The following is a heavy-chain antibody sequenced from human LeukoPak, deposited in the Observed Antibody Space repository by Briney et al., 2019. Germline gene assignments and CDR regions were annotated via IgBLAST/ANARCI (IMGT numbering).Heavy chain of an antibody. CDR3: ARDLTPGNYFDY. D-gene: IGHD3-16*01. V-gene: IGHV1-46*01. CDR2: IIPSGGST. J-gene: IGHJ4*02. Sequence: ASVKVSCKASGYTFTICYMHWVRQAPGQGLEWMGIIIPSGGSTTYAQKFQGRVTMTRDMSTSTVYMELSSLRSEDTAVYYCARDLTPGNYFDYWGQGTLVTVSS. CDR1: GYTFTICY.